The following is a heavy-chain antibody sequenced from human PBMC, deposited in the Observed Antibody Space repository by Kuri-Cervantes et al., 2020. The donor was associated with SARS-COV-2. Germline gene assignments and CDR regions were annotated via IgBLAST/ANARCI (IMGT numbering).Heavy chain of an antibody. CDR3: ARHPPRDLMPWVD. CDR2: IHRTGTT. Sequence: SCAVSGGSISSSNWWSWVRQPPGKGLEWIGEIHRTGTTNYNPLLESLVTISVDRSKNQFSLKLSSVTAADTAVYYCARHPPRDLMPWVDWGQGTLVTVSS. D-gene: IGHD2-2*01. CDR1: GGSISSSNW. J-gene: IGHJ4*02. V-gene: IGHV4-4*02.